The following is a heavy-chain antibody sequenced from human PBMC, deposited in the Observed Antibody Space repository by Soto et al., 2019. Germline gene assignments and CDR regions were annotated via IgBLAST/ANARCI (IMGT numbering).Heavy chain of an antibody. CDR3: ARGGAPSGY. J-gene: IGHJ4*02. CDR1: GGSISSYY. V-gene: IGHV4-59*01. Sequence: QVQLQESGPGLVKPSETLSLTCTVSGGSISSYYWSWIRQPPGKGLEWIGYIYYSGSTNYNPSLKSRVTISVDTSKNQFSLKLSSVTAADTAMYYCARGGAPSGYWGQGTLVTVSS. D-gene: IGHD1-26*01. CDR2: IYYSGST.